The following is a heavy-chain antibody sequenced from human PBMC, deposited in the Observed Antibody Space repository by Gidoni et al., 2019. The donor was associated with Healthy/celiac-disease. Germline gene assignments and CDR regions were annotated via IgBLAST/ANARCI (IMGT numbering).Heavy chain of an antibody. V-gene: IGHV1-18*01. J-gene: IGHJ4*02. CDR2: ISAYRGNT. Sequence: QVQLVQSGAEVKKPGASVTVSCKASGYTFTSYGISWVRQTPGPGLEWMGGISAYRGNTNYDHNLQGRVTLNTDTSTSAAYMELRGQRSYDTAVYYCARDKGRLVGATPIADFDYWGQGTLVTVSS. D-gene: IGHD1-26*01. CDR1: GYTFTSYG. CDR3: ARDKGRLVGATPIADFDY.